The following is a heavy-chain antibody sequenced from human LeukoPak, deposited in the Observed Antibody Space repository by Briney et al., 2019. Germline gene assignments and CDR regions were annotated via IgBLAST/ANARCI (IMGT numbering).Heavy chain of an antibody. V-gene: IGHV3-48*03. CDR1: GFTFSSSE. Sequence: GGSLRLSCVSSGFTFSSSEMNWVRQAPGKGLEWVSYISSSGSTIHYADSVKGRFTISRDNSKNTLYLQMNSLRAEDTAVYYCAKDFWSGYYDYWGQGTLVTVSS. J-gene: IGHJ4*02. CDR3: AKDFWSGYYDY. D-gene: IGHD3-3*01. CDR2: ISSSGSTI.